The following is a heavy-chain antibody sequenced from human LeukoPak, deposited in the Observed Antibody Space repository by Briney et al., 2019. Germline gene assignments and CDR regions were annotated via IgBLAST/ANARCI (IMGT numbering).Heavy chain of an antibody. CDR3: ARDGWYDILTGYHKGYFDY. Sequence: SETLSLTCTVSGYSISSGYYWGWIRQPPGKGLEWIGSIYHSGSTYYNPSLKSRVTISVDTSKNQFSLKLSSVTAADTAVYYCARDGWYDILTGYHKGYFDYWGQGTLVTVSS. CDR1: GYSISSGYY. D-gene: IGHD3-9*01. CDR2: IYHSGST. V-gene: IGHV4-38-2*02. J-gene: IGHJ4*02.